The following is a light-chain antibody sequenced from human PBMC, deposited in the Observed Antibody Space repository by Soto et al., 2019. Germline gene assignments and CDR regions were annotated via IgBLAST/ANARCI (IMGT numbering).Light chain of an antibody. CDR3: MQALQTPT. V-gene: IGKV2-28*01. CDR2: VGS. CDR1: QSVLHSDGKTH. J-gene: IGKJ1*01. Sequence: DILLTQIPLSLSFTPVQPASMSCSSSQSVLHSDGKTHLDWYLQKPGQSPQVLIYVGSNRASGVPDRFSGSGSGTDFTLKISRVEAEDVGVYYCMQALQTPTFGQGTKVDIK.